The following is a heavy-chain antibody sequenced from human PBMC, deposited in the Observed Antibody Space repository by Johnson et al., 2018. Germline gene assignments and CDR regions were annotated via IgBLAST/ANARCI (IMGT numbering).Heavy chain of an antibody. CDR2: ISWNSGSI. J-gene: IGHJ6*02. CDR3: ARDRVGDYYYGMDG. CDR1: GFTFDDYA. V-gene: IGHV3-9*01. Sequence: VQLVQSGGGVVQPGRSLRLSCAASGFTFDDYAMHWVRQAPGKGLEWVSGISWNSGSIGYADSVKGRFTISRDNAKNSLYLQMNSLRAEDTAVYYCARDRVGDYYYGMDGGGQGTTVTVSS. D-gene: IGHD3-16*01.